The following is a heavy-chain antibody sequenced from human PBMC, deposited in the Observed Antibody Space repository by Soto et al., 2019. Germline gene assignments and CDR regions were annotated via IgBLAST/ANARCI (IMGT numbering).Heavy chain of an antibody. CDR3: ARDKYCSGGSCYDPHDPDHPGWFDP. Sequence: ASVKVSCKASGYTFTSYGISWVRQAPGQGLEWMGWISAYNGNTNYAQKLQGRVTMTTDTSTSTAYMELRSLRSDDTAVYYCARDKYCSGGSCYDPHDPDHPGWFDPWGRG. V-gene: IGHV1-18*04. J-gene: IGHJ5*02. CDR1: GYTFTSYG. CDR2: ISAYNGNT. D-gene: IGHD2-15*01.